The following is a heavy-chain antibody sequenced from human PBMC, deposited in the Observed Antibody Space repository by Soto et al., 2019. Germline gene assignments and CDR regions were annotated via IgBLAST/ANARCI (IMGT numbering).Heavy chain of an antibody. V-gene: IGHV1-24*01. CDR2: FDPEDGET. CDR3: AKANREVILTGYRIDY. D-gene: IGHD3-9*01. J-gene: IGHJ4*02. Sequence: GASVKVSCKVSGYTLTELSMHWVRLAPGKGLEWMGGFDPEDGETIYAQKFQGRVTMTEDTSTDTAYMELSSLRSEDTAVYYCAKANREVILTGYRIDYWGQGTLVTVSS. CDR1: GYTLTELS.